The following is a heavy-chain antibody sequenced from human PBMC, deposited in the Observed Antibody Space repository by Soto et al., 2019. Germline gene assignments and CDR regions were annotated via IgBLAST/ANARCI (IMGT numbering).Heavy chain of an antibody. V-gene: IGHV4-4*02. Sequence: VQLLESGGGLVQPGGSLRLSCAASGFTFSSYAMSWVRQAPGKGLEWIGEINHSGSTNYNPSLKSRVTISVDTSKNQFSLKLSSVTAADTAVYYCARWAGMFLQQLGLFDPWGQGTLVTVSS. CDR3: ARWAGMFLQQLGLFDP. J-gene: IGHJ5*02. CDR2: INHSGST. D-gene: IGHD6-13*01. CDR1: GFTFSSYA.